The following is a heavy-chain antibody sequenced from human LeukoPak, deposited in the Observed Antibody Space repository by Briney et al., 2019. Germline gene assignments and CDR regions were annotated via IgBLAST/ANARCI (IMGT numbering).Heavy chain of an antibody. J-gene: IGHJ6*02. CDR1: GYTFTSYG. V-gene: IGHV1-18*01. CDR2: ISAYNGNT. Sequence: ASVKVSCKASGYTFTSYGISWVRQAPGQGLEWMGWISAYNGNTNYAQKLQGRVTMTTDTSTSTAYMGLRSLRSDDTAVYYCARDSADGGSVDGMDVWGQGTTVTVSS. D-gene: IGHD2-15*01. CDR3: ARDSADGGSVDGMDV.